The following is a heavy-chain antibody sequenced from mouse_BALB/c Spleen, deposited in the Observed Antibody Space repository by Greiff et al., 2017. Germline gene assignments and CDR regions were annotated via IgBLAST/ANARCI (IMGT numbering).Heavy chain of an antibody. CDR1: GFTFTDYY. CDR3: ARDRWSLRGYAMDY. Sequence: EVMLVESGGGLVQPGGSLRLSCATSGFTFTDYYMSWVRQPPGKALEWLGFIRNKANGYTTEYSASVKGRFTISRDNSQSILYLQMNTLRAEDSATYYCARDRWSLRGYAMDYWGQGTSVTVSS. J-gene: IGHJ4*01. V-gene: IGHV7-3*02. CDR2: IRNKANGYTT. D-gene: IGHD2-3*01.